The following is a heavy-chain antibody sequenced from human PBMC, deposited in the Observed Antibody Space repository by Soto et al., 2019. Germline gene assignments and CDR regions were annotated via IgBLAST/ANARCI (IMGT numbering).Heavy chain of an antibody. CDR2: IWYDGSNK. Sequence: GGSLRLSCAASGFTFSSYGMHWVRQAPGKGLEWVAVIWYDGSNKYYADSVKGRFTISRDNAKNSLYLQMNSLRAEDTALYYCAKDIRLYGSGLYYFDYWGQGTLVTVSS. V-gene: IGHV3-33*03. CDR3: AKDIRLYGSGLYYFDY. CDR1: GFTFSSYG. J-gene: IGHJ4*02. D-gene: IGHD6-19*01.